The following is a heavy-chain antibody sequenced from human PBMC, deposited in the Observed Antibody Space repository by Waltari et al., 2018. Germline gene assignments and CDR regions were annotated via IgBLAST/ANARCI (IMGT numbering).Heavy chain of an antibody. CDR2: ISGSGGST. CDR1: GFTFSSYA. CDR3: AKDVKTYYYGSGSPNWFDP. Sequence: EVQLLESGGGLVQPGGSLRLSCAASGFTFSSYAMSWVRQAPGKGLEWVSAISGSGGSTYYADSGKGRLTISRDNTKNTLNLQMNSRKAEDTAVYYCAKDVKTYYYGSGSPNWFDPWGQGTLVTVSS. J-gene: IGHJ5*02. V-gene: IGHV3-23*01. D-gene: IGHD3-10*01.